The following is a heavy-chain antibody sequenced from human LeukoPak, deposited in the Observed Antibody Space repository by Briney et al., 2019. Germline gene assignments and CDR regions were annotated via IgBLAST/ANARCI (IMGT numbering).Heavy chain of an antibody. CDR3: ANDAGYCGGNCPFFDL. CDR2: ISAHGGNT. CDR1: GFTFSSHG. Sequence: GGSLRLSCAASGFTFSSHGMSWVRQAPGKGLEWVSTISAHGGNTHYADSVKGRFTISRDDSKTTLYLQMTALRAEDTAVYYCANDAGYCGGNCPFFDLWGRGTLVTVSS. J-gene: IGHJ4*02. D-gene: IGHD2-21*01. V-gene: IGHV3-23*01.